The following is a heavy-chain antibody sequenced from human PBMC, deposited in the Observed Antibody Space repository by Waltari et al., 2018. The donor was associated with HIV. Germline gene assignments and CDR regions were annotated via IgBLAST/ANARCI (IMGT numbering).Heavy chain of an antibody. J-gene: IGHJ4*02. Sequence: EVQLVESGGGLVQPGGSLRLSCAASGFTFSSNWMSWVRQAPGKGLEWVASINQDGGAKHYVESVKCRFTISRDNAKNSLYLQMDSLRVEDTAVYYCARLPGSSTLYDYWGQGILVTVSS. V-gene: IGHV3-7*01. CDR2: INQDGGAK. CDR3: ARLPGSSTLYDY. D-gene: IGHD6-13*01. CDR1: GFTFSSNW.